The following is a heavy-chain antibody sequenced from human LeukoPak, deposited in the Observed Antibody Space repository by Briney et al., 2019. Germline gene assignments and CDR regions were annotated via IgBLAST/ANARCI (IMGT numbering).Heavy chain of an antibody. CDR2: INSDGSAT. D-gene: IGHD3-16*02. CDR3: ARGTAGYHSSYFDY. CDR1: GFTFGSPW. J-gene: IGHJ4*02. V-gene: IGHV3-74*01. Sequence: GGSLRLSCAASGFTFGSPWMHWVRQAPGKGLVWVSRINSDGSATAYADSVKGRFTISRGNAENTLYLQMNSLRAEDTAVYYCARGTAGYHSSYFDYWGQGTLVTVSS.